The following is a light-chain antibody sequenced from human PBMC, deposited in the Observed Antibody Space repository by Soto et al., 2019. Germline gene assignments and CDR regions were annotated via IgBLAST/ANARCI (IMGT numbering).Light chain of an antibody. CDR1: SSDVGGYDY. J-gene: IGLJ1*01. CDR3: SSYTTTSTYV. CDR2: EVT. V-gene: IGLV2-14*01. Sequence: QSVLTQPASVSGSPGQSVTISCTGTSSDVGGYDYVSWYQQHPGKAPKFMIYEVTNRPSGVSHRFSGSKSGNTASLTISGLQAEDEADYYCSSYTTTSTYVFGTGTKVNVL.